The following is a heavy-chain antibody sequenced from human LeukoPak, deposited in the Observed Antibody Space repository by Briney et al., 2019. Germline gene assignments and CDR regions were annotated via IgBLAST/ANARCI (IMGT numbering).Heavy chain of an antibody. CDR2: IYSGGST. Sequence: SGGSLRLSCAASGFTVSSNYMSWVRQAPGKGLEWVSVIYSGGSTYYADSVKGRFTISRDNSKNTRYLQMNSLRAEDTAVYYCARDPGGNTPGGSYFDYWGQGTLVTVSS. V-gene: IGHV3-53*01. D-gene: IGHD4-23*01. CDR3: ARDPGGNTPGGSYFDY. J-gene: IGHJ4*02. CDR1: GFTVSSNY.